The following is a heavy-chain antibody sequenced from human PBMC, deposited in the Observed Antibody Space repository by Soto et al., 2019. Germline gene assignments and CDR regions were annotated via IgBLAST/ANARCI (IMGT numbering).Heavy chain of an antibody. CDR2: ISSSGSTI. D-gene: IGHD4-17*01. CDR1: GFTFSDYY. CDR3: ARDSDDYGDYPDEDYYYYMDV. Sequence: GGSLRLSCAASGFTFSDYYMSWIRQAPGKGLEWVSYISSSGSTIYYADSVEGRFTISRDNAKNSLYLQMNSLRAEDTAVYYCARDSDDYGDYPDEDYYYYMDVWGKGTTVTVSS. J-gene: IGHJ6*03. V-gene: IGHV3-11*01.